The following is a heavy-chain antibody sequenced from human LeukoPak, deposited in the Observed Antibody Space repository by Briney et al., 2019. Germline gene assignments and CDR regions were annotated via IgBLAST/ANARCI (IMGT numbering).Heavy chain of an antibody. CDR2: IYYSGST. Sequence: PSETLSLTCTVSGGSISSSSYYWGWIRQPPGKGLEWIGSIYYSGSTYYNPSLKSRVTISVDTSKNQFSLKLSSVTAADTAVYYCARQYNSGWYFSDYWGQGTLVTVSS. V-gene: IGHV4-39*01. D-gene: IGHD6-19*01. CDR1: GGSISSSSYY. J-gene: IGHJ4*02. CDR3: ARQYNSGWYFSDY.